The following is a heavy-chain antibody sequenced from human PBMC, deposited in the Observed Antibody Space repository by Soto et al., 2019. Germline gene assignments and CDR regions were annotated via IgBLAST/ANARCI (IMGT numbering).Heavy chain of an antibody. V-gene: IGHV1-46*01. J-gene: IGHJ4*02. CDR1: GYIFTTYS. CDR3: ARVRSSGREFDY. D-gene: IGHD6-25*01. CDR2: VDPRDGST. Sequence: QVQLVQSGAEMKRPGASVILSCKASGYIFTTYSIHWVRQTAGQGLEWMAKVDPRDGSTGYAQKFRGRVSMAWDTSTGTVSMEVSSLTSDDTATYCSARVRSSGREFDYWGQGIQVTVSS.